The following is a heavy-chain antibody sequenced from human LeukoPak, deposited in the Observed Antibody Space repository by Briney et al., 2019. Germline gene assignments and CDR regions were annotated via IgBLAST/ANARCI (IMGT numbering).Heavy chain of an antibody. V-gene: IGHV3-33*01. D-gene: IGHD2-15*01. Sequence: GGSLRLSCAASGFTFSSYGTYWVRQAPGKGLEWVAAIWYDGSIQYYADSVKGRFTISRDNSKNTLYLQMDSLRAEDTAVYYCARAGYCSGGSCYGSDYWGQGTLVSVSS. J-gene: IGHJ4*02. CDR3: ARAGYCSGGSCYGSDY. CDR1: GFTFSSYG. CDR2: IWYDGSIQ.